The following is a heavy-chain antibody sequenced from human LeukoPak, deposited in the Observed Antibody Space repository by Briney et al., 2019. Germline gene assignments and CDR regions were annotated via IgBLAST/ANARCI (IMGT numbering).Heavy chain of an antibody. CDR1: GFTFDDYA. CDR2: ISGDGGST. J-gene: IGHJ4*02. Sequence: PGGSLRLSCAASGFTFDDYAMHWVRQAPGKGLEWVSLISGDGGSTYYADSVKGRFTISRDNSKNSLYLQMNSLRTEDTALYYCAKDYIAAPLGYYFDYWGQGTLVTVSS. D-gene: IGHD6-6*01. CDR3: AKDYIAAPLGYYFDY. V-gene: IGHV3-43*02.